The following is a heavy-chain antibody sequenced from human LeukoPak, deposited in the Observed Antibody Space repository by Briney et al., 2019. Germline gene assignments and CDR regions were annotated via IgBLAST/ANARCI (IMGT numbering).Heavy chain of an antibody. CDR3: ARDRYGFDY. Sequence: QPGGSLRLSCAASGFSCSSYEMNWVRQAPGKGLEWVSYISSSGSTIYYADSVKGRFTISRDNAKNSLYLQMNSLRAEDTAVYYCARDRYGFDYWGQGTLVTVSS. CDR1: GFSCSSYE. V-gene: IGHV3-48*03. CDR2: ISSSGSTI. J-gene: IGHJ4*02. D-gene: IGHD5-18*01.